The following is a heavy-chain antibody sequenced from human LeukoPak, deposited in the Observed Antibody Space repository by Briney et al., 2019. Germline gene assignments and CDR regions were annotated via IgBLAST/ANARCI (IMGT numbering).Heavy chain of an antibody. V-gene: IGHV3-33*06. CDR2: IWYNGSNK. CDR3: AKKEGSGSYRPFDY. Sequence: GRSLRLSCAASGFTFSSFAMHWVRQAPGKGLEWVADIWYNGSNKYYAESVKGRFTISRDNSRNTLYLQMNSLRAEDTAVYYCAKKEGSGSYRPFDYWGQGTLVTVSS. D-gene: IGHD3-10*01. CDR1: GFTFSSFA. J-gene: IGHJ4*02.